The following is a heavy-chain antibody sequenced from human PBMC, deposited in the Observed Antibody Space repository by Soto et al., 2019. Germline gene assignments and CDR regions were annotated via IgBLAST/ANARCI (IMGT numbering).Heavy chain of an antibody. V-gene: IGHV3-21*01. CDR2: ISSSSSYI. Sequence: EVQLVESGGGLVKPGGSLRLSCAASGFTFSSYSMNWVRQAPGKGLEWVSSISSSSSYIYYADSVKGRFTISRDNAKNXXYLQMNSLRAEDTAVYYWARDKGDRYYYYSYGMDVWGQGTTVTVSS. D-gene: IGHD2-21*02. CDR3: ARDKGDRYYYYSYGMDV. J-gene: IGHJ6*02. CDR1: GFTFSSYS.